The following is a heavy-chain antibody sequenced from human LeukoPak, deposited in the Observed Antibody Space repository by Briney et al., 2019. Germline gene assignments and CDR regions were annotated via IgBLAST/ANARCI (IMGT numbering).Heavy chain of an antibody. CDR2: IYYSGST. D-gene: IGHD3-10*01. J-gene: IGHJ5*02. V-gene: IGHV4-59*01. Sequence: PSETLSLTCTVSGVSLSSYYWSWIRQPPGKGLEWVGYIYYSGSTNYNPSLKSRVTISVDTSKNQSSLKLRSVTAADTAVYYCASGGINWFDPWGQGTLVTVSS. CDR1: GVSLSSYY. CDR3: ASGGINWFDP.